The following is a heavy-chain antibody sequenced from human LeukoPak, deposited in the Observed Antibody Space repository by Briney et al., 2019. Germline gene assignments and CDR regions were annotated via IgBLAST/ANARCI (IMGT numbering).Heavy chain of an antibody. D-gene: IGHD5-24*01. J-gene: IGHJ6*02. CDR1: GFTFGDHA. CDR2: IRSKSYGGTT. Sequence: SLRLSCTTSGFTFGDHAMSWVRQAPGKGLEWVGFIRSKSYGGTTEYAASVKGRFTISRDDSKSIAYLQMDSLKTDDTAMYYCTRGPTHQWLYYGMDVWGQGTTVTVSS. CDR3: TRGPTHQWLYYGMDV. V-gene: IGHV3-49*04.